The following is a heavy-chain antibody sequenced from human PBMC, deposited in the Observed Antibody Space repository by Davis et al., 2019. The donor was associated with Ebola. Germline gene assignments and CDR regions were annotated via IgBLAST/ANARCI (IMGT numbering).Heavy chain of an antibody. CDR2: VYYSGST. CDR3: ARSLLYGPFDY. D-gene: IGHD2-2*02. J-gene: IGHJ4*02. V-gene: IGHV4-31*11. Sequence: MPSETLSLTCAVSGGSISSGGYSWSWIRQHPGKGLEWIGYVYYSGSTYYNPALKSRVTISVDTSKNQFSLKLSSVTAADTAVYYCARSLLYGPFDYWGQGTLVTVSS. CDR1: GGSISSGGYS.